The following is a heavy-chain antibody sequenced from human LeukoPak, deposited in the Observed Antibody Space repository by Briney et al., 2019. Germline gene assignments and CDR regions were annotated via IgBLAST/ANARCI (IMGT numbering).Heavy chain of an antibody. CDR3: ARMVRGVIDGMDV. CDR2: ISGSGGST. J-gene: IGHJ6*02. CDR1: GFTFSSYA. Sequence: PGGSLRLSCAASGFTFSSYAMSWVRQAPGKGLEWVSAISGSGGSTYYADSVKGRFTISRDNAKNSLYLQMNSLRAEDTAVYYCARMVRGVIDGMDVWGQGTTVTVSS. V-gene: IGHV3-23*01. D-gene: IGHD3-10*01.